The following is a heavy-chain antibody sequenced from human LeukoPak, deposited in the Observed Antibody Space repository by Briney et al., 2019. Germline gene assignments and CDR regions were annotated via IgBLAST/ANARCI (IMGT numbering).Heavy chain of an antibody. J-gene: IGHJ6*03. CDR1: GGTFSSYA. CDR2: IIPIFGTA. CDR3: ARSAGYSGYDSYYYYYYMDV. Sequence: SAKVSCKASGGTFSSYAISWVRQAPGQGLEWMGGIIPIFGTANYAQKFQGRVTITTDESTSTAYMELSSLRSEDTAVYYCARSAGYSGYDSYYYYYYMDVWGKGTTVTVSS. V-gene: IGHV1-69*05. D-gene: IGHD5-12*01.